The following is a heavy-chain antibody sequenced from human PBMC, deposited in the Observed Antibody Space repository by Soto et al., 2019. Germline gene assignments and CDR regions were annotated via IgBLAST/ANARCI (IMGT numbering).Heavy chain of an antibody. CDR1: GFTFISSA. D-gene: IGHD6-6*01. J-gene: IGHJ4*02. Sequence: PGGSLRLSCAASGFTFISSAMNWVRQAPGKGLEWVSIIGAGDANIYYADSVKGRFTISRDDSKNTLYLQMNSLRAEDTAVYYCASASIAARLTPLDYWGQGPWSPSPQ. CDR2: IGAGDANI. V-gene: IGHV3-23*01. CDR3: ASASIAARLTPLDY.